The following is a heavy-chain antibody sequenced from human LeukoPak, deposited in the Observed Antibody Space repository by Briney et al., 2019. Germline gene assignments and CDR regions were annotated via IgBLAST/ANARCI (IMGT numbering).Heavy chain of an antibody. CDR3: TRAKYDFWNGYYDY. CDR2: INPNNGDT. J-gene: IGHJ4*02. Sequence: GASVKVSCKASGYTFTGYYMHWVRQAPGQGLEWMGWINPNNGDTYYAQKFQGRVTMTRDTSISTAYMELSRLRSDDTAVYYCTRAKYDFWNGYYDYWGQGVQVTVSS. CDR1: GYTFTGYY. D-gene: IGHD3-3*01. V-gene: IGHV1-2*02.